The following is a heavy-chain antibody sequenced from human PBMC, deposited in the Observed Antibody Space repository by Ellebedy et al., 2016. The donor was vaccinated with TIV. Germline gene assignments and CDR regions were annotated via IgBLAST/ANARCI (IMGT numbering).Heavy chain of an antibody. CDR3: ARQGKSTMVRGVINFFAYDAFDI. CDR1: GGSISSSSYY. V-gene: IGHV4-39*01. J-gene: IGHJ3*02. Sequence: SETLSLTCTVSGGSISSSSYYWGWIRQPPGKGLEWIGSIYYSGSTYYNPSLKSRVTISVDTSKNQFSLTLSSVTAADTAVYYCARQGKSTMVRGVINFFAYDAFDIWGQGTMVTVSS. CDR2: IYYSGST. D-gene: IGHD3-10*01.